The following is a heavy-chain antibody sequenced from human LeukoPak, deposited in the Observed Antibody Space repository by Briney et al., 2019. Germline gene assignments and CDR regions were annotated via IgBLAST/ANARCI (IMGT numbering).Heavy chain of an antibody. Sequence: SETLTLTCTVSGGSISSYYWSWIRQPAGKGLEWIGRIYTSGNTNYNPSLKSRVTISVDKSKNQFSLQLSSVTAADTAIYYCARVLVGANYYYYYMDVWGRATTVTVSS. CDR3: ARVLVGANYYYYYMDV. V-gene: IGHV4-4*07. J-gene: IGHJ6*03. CDR1: GGSISSYY. D-gene: IGHD1-26*01. CDR2: IYTSGNT.